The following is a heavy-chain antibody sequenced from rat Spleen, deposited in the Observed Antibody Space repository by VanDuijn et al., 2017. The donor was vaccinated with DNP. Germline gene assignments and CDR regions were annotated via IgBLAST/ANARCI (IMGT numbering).Heavy chain of an antibody. D-gene: IGHD1-12*01. CDR3: ATHRDSYAHDY. J-gene: IGHJ2*01. CDR1: GFTFSDYS. V-gene: IGHV5S10*01. CDR2: IVYDGSSS. Sequence: EVQLVESGGGLVQPERSLKLSCAASGFTFSDYSMAWVRQAPKKGLEWVATIVYDGSSSFYGDSVKGRFTISRDNAKSTLYLQMDSLRSEDTATYYCATHRDSYAHDYWGQGVMVTVSS.